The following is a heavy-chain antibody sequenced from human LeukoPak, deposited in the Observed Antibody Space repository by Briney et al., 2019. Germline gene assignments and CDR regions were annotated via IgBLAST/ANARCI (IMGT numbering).Heavy chain of an antibody. CDR3: AKAPYGSGKRGWYFDL. J-gene: IGHJ2*01. CDR2: IKRDGSEK. D-gene: IGHD3-10*01. CDR1: GFIFSNYW. V-gene: IGHV3-7*01. Sequence: GGSLRLSCAASGFIFSNYWMGWVRQAPGKGLEWVANIKRDGSEKYYVDSVKGRFTISRDNAQNPLYLQMNSLRAEDTAVYYCAKAPYGSGKRGWYFDLWGRGTLVTVSS.